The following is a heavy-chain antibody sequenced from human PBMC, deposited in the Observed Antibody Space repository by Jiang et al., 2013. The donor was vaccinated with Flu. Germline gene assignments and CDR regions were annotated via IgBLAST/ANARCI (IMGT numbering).Heavy chain of an antibody. CDR2: ISYDGSNK. V-gene: IGHV3-30-3*02. Sequence: QLVESGGGVVQPGRSLRLSCAASGFTFSSYAMHWVRQAPGKGLDWVAVISYDGSNKYYADSVKGRFTISRDNSKNTLYLQVNSLRAEDTTVYYCAKRRVVLLLDDNYKYGMDVWGQGTTVTVS. J-gene: IGHJ6*02. CDR1: GFTFSSYA. CDR3: AKRRVVLLLDDNYKYGMDV. D-gene: IGHD3-16*01.